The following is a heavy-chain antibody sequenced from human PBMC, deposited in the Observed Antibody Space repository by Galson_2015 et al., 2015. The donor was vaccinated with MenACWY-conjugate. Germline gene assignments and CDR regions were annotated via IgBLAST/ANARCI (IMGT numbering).Heavy chain of an antibody. J-gene: IGHJ6*02. D-gene: IGHD3-16*01. CDR3: TTDMLGAYHLPPGAKYYFYGLGF. V-gene: IGHV3-15*01. CDR1: GFNFTDAW. CDR2: LKSKSDGGTA. Sequence: SLRLSCAASGFNFTDAWMTWVRQAPGKGLEWVGRLKSKSDGGTADFAAPVKGRFSISRDDSKKTLYLQMNSLKTDDTAVYYCTTDMLGAYHLPPGAKYYFYGLGFWGQGTTVTVSS.